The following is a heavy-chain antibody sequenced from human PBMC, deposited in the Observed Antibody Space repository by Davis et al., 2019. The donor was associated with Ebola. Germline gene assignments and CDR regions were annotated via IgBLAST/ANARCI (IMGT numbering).Heavy chain of an antibody. CDR3: TSGFVVTKNFDL. Sequence: GGSLRLSCAASGFAFNTYAMTWVRQPPGKGLNWVSTISGSDAGTYYADSVKGRFTISRDNSKNMLYLQMNSLKTEDTAVYYCTSGFVVTKNFDLWGRGTLVTVSS. J-gene: IGHJ2*01. D-gene: IGHD2-21*02. V-gene: IGHV3-23*01. CDR1: GFAFNTYA. CDR2: ISGSDAGT.